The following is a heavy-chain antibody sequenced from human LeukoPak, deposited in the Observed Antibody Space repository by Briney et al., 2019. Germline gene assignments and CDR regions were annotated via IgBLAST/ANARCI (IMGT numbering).Heavy chain of an antibody. CDR2: IIPIFGTA. CDR1: GGTFSSYA. V-gene: IGHV1-69*13. Sequence: SVKVSCKASGGTFSSYAISWVRQAPGQGLEWVGGIIPIFGTANYAQKFQGRVTITADESTSTAYMELSSLRSDDTAIYYCARASYYYDSSLPAGFDPWGQGTLVTVSS. J-gene: IGHJ5*02. CDR3: ARASYYYDSSLPAGFDP. D-gene: IGHD3-22*01.